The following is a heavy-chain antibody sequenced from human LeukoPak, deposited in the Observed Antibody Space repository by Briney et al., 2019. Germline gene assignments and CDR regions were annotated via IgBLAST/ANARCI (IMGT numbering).Heavy chain of an antibody. CDR3: ARDLSYYGSGSYYEDAFDI. CDR1: GGSISSSSYY. D-gene: IGHD3-10*01. J-gene: IGHJ3*02. CDR2: IYYSGNT. V-gene: IGHV4-39*02. Sequence: SETLSLTCTVSGGSISSSSYYWGWIRQPPGKGLVWIGSIYYSGNTYYNPSLKSRVTISVDTSKKQFSLKLSSVTAADTAVYYCARDLSYYGSGSYYEDAFDIWGQGTMVTVSS.